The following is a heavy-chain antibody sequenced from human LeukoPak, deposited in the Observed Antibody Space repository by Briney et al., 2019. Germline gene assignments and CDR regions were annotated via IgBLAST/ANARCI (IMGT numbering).Heavy chain of an antibody. D-gene: IGHD3-22*01. J-gene: IGHJ3*02. CDR2: IIPIFGTA. CDR3: ARGTRKRITMIVVPPGGAFDI. Sequence: ASVKVSCKASGGTFISYAISWVRQAPGQGLEWMGRIIPIFGTANYAQKFQGRVTITTDESTSTAYMELSSLRSEDTAVYYCARGTRKRITMIVVPPGGAFDIWGQGTMVTVSS. V-gene: IGHV1-69*05. CDR1: GGTFISYA.